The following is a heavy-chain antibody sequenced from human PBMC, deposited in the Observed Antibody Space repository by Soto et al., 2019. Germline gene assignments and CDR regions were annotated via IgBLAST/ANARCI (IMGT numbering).Heavy chain of an antibody. CDR2: ISAHNGNT. V-gene: IGHV1-18*01. J-gene: IGHJ6*03. CDR1: GYTFTSYG. CDR3: ARERAVQQPDFYYYYYYMDL. Sequence: ASVKVSCKASGYTFTSYGISWVRQAPGQGLEWMGWISAHNGNTNYAQKFQGRVTMTTDTSTGTAYMELRSLRSDDTAVYYCARERAVQQPDFYYYYYYMDLWGKGTTVTVSS. D-gene: IGHD6-13*01.